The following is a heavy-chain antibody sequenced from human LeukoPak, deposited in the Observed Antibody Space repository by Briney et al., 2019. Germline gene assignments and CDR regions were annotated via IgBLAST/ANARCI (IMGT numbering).Heavy chain of an antibody. J-gene: IGHJ4*02. CDR1: GGSISTYY. CDR3: MRDGPSWGLL. CDR2: FSTSGIA. V-gene: IGHV4-4*07. D-gene: IGHD7-27*01. Sequence: PSETLSFTCTVSGGSISTYYWTWIRQPAGKGLEWIGRFSTSGIANYNPSLKSRVTMSVDTSKNQFFLKLNSVTAADTAVYYCMRDGPSWGLLWGQGALVTVSS.